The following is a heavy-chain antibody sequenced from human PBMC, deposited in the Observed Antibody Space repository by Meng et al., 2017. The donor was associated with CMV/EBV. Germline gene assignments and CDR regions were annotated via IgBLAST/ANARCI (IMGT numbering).Heavy chain of an antibody. CDR3: ARDTTGTAYYYYGMDV. J-gene: IGHJ6*02. D-gene: IGHD1-1*01. CDR2: ISPYNGNT. V-gene: IGHV1-18*01. CDR1: GYTFTSYG. Sequence: ASVKVSCKASGYTFTSYGISWVRQAPGQGLEWMGWISPYNGNTNYAQKLQGRVTMTTDTSTSTAYMELRSLRSDDTAVYYCARDTTGTAYYYYGMDVWGQGTTVTVSS.